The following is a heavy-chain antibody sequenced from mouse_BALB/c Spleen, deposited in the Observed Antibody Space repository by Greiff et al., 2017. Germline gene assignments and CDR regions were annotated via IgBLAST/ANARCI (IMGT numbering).Heavy chain of an antibody. Sequence: EVQVVESGAELVKPGASVKLSCTASGFNIKDTYMHWVKQRPEQGLEWIGRIDPANGNTKYDPKFQGKATITADTSSNTAYLQLSSLTSEDTAVYYCALITTARDYWGQGTTLTVSS. CDR1: GFNIKDTY. D-gene: IGHD1-1*01. CDR3: ALITTARDY. V-gene: IGHV14-3*02. CDR2: IDPANGNT. J-gene: IGHJ2*01.